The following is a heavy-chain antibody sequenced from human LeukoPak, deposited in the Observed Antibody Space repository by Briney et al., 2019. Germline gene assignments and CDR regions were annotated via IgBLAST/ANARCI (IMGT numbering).Heavy chain of an antibody. V-gene: IGHV1-2*02. J-gene: IGHJ4*02. Sequence: GASVKVSCKASGYTFTSYGISWVRQAPGQGVDWMGWINPNSGETNSAQRFQGRVTMTGDTSISTAYMELSRVTSGDTAVYYCARDRDYSNTERGFDYWGQGTLVTVSS. CDR1: GYTFTSYG. D-gene: IGHD4-11*01. CDR2: INPNSGET. CDR3: ARDRDYSNTERGFDY.